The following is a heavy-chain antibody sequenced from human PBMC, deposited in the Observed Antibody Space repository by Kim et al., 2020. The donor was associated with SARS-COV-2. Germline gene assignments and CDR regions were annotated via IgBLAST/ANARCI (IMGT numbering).Heavy chain of an antibody. CDR3: ARDRGPYYYGSGSYLGWGWFDP. Sequence: SETLSLTCTVSGGSVSSGSYYWSWIRQPPGKGLEWIGYIYYSGSTNYNPSLKSRVTISVDTSKNQFSLKLSSVTAADTAVYYCARDRGPYYYGSGSYLGWGWFDPWGQGTLVTVSS. CDR2: IYYSGST. D-gene: IGHD3-10*01. V-gene: IGHV4-61*01. J-gene: IGHJ5*02. CDR1: GGSVSSGSYY.